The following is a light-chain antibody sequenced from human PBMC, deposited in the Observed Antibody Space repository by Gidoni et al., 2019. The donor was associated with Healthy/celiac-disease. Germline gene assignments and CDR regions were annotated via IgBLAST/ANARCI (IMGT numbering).Light chain of an antibody. J-gene: IGKJ4*01. CDR3: QQYGSSLALT. V-gene: IGKV3-20*01. CDR1: QSVSSIY. CDR2: CAS. Sequence: EIVLTQSPGTLSLSPGERATLSCRASQSVSSIYLAWYQQKPGQARRLLIYCASSRATGIPDRFSGSWSGTDFTLTISRLEPEDFAVYYCQQYGSSLALTFGGGTKVEIK.